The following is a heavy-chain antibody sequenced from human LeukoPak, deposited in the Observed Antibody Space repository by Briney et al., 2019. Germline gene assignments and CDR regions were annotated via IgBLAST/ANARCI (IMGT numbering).Heavy chain of an antibody. V-gene: IGHV1-2*02. CDR3: AREANYYGSGSYFEGTFDY. CDR1: GYTFTGYY. Sequence: ASVKVSCKASGYTFTGYYMHWVRQAPGQGLEWMGWINPNSGGTNYAQKFQGRVTMTRDTSISTAYMELSRLRSDDTAVHYCAREANYYGSGSYFEGTFDYWGQGSLVTVSS. CDR2: INPNSGGT. J-gene: IGHJ4*02. D-gene: IGHD3-10*01.